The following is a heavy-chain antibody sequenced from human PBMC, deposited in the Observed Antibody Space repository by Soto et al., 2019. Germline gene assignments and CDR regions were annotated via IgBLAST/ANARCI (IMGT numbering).Heavy chain of an antibody. Sequence: PGGSLRLSCASSGFPFSSYSMNWVRQATGKGLEWVSSISSSSSYIYYADSVKGRFTISRDNAKNSLYLQMNSLRAEDTAVYYCASLSGYSYGPEPGYFDYWGQGTLVTVSS. J-gene: IGHJ4*02. D-gene: IGHD5-18*01. CDR3: ASLSGYSYGPEPGYFDY. CDR1: GFPFSSYS. CDR2: ISSSSSYI. V-gene: IGHV3-21*01.